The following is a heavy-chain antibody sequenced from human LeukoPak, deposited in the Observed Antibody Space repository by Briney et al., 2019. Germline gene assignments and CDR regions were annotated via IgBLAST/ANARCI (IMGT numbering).Heavy chain of an antibody. CDR2: INPNSGGT. CDR1: GYTFTGYY. J-gene: IGHJ5*02. CDR3: ARGRKPTALYSSGQLGSFDP. D-gene: IGHD6-25*01. Sequence: ASVKVSCKASGYTFTGYYMHWVRQAPGQGLEWMGWINPNSGGTNYAQKFQGRVAMTRDTSISTAYMELSRLRSDDTAVYYCARGRKPTALYSSGQLGSFDPWGQGTLVTVSS. V-gene: IGHV1-2*02.